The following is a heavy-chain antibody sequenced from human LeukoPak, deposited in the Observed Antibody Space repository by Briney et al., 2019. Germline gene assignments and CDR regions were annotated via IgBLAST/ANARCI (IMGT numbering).Heavy chain of an antibody. J-gene: IGHJ4*02. CDR2: IYYSGST. CDR1: GGSISSGGCY. V-gene: IGHV4-31*03. Sequence: SQTLSLTCTVSGGSISSGGCYWSWIRQHPGKGLEWIGYIYYSGSTYYNPSLKSRVTISVDTSKNQFSLKLSSVTAADTAVYYCASGAAASWFVYWGQGTLVTVSS. D-gene: IGHD6-13*01. CDR3: ASGAAASWFVY.